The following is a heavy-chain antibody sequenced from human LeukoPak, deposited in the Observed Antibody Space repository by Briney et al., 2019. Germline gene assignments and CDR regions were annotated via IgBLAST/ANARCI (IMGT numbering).Heavy chain of an antibody. D-gene: IGHD3-10*01. Sequence: SVKVSCKASGGTFSSYAISWVRQAPGQGLEWMGGVIPIFGTANYAQKFQGRVTITADGSTSTAYMGLSSLRSEDTAVYYCARDSRVGLWFGESRWFDPWGQGTLVTVSS. CDR2: VIPIFGTA. J-gene: IGHJ5*02. CDR3: ARDSRVGLWFGESRWFDP. CDR1: GGTFSSYA. V-gene: IGHV1-69*13.